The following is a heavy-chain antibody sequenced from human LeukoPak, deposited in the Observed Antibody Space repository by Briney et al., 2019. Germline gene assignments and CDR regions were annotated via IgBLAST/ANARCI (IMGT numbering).Heavy chain of an antibody. CDR3: AREDYYDSSGYSLFDY. V-gene: IGHV1-69*05. CDR2: IIPIFGTA. CDR1: GGTFSSYA. Sequence: SVKVSCKASGGTFSSYAISWVRQAPGQGLEWMGGIIPIFGTANYAQKFQGRVTITTDESTSTAYMELSNLRSEDTAVYYCAREDYYDSSGYSLFDYWGQGTLVTVSS. D-gene: IGHD3-22*01. J-gene: IGHJ4*02.